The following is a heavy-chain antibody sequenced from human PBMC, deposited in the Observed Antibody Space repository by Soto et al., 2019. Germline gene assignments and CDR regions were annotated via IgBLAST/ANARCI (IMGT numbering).Heavy chain of an antibody. CDR2: ISGSGAGT. CDR3: AKVQYYRTYYYYYMDV. J-gene: IGHJ6*02. CDR1: GFTFSNYA. D-gene: IGHD3-10*01. Sequence: GGSLRLSCAASGFTFSNYAMSWVRQAPGKGLEWVSVISGSGAGTYYADSVKGRFTISRDNSKNTLYLQMNSLRADDTAVYYCAKVQYYRTYYYYYMDVWGQGTTVTVSS. V-gene: IGHV3-23*01.